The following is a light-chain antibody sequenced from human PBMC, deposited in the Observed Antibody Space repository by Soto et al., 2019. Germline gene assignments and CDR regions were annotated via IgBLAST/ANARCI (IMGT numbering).Light chain of an antibody. CDR1: ETIGYNY. J-gene: IGKJ2*01. CDR3: QQYDTSYT. V-gene: IGKV3-20*01. CDR2: DAS. Sequence: EVVLTQFPGTLSLSPGERATLSCRASETIGYNYLAWYRQQPVLAPTLLIYDASTRTPGIPDRFSGSGSGTDFTLTISRLEPGDFAVYYCQQYDTSYTFGPGTRLEI.